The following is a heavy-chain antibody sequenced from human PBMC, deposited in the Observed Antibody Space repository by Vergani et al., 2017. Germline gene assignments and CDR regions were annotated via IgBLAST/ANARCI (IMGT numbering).Heavy chain of an antibody. V-gene: IGHV4-31*03. CDR3: ARDTTYGDYGGVDY. Sequence: QVQLQESGPGLVKPSQTLSLTYTVSGGSISSGGYYWSWIRQHPGKGLEWIGYIYYSGSTYYNPSLKSRVTISVDTSKNQFSLKLSSVTAADTAVYYCARDTTYGDYGGVDYWGQGTLVTVSS. CDR1: GGSISSGGYY. J-gene: IGHJ4*02. D-gene: IGHD4-17*01. CDR2: IYYSGST.